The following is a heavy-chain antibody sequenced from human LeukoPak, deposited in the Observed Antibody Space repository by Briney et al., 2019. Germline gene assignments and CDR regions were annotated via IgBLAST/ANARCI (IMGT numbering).Heavy chain of an antibody. CDR2: IYTSGST. J-gene: IGHJ4*02. D-gene: IGHD1-1*01. Sequence: PSETLPLTCTVSGGSISSGSYYWSRIRQPAGKGLEWIGRIYTSGSTNYNPSLKSRVTISVDTSKNQFSLKLSSVTAADTAVYYCARVEGTAGVIDYWGQGTLVTVSS. V-gene: IGHV4-61*02. CDR3: ARVEGTAGVIDY. CDR1: GGSISSGSYY.